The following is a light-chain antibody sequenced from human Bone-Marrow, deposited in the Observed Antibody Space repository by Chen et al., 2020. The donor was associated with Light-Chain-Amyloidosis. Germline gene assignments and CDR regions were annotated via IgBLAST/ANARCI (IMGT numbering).Light chain of an antibody. CDR2: EDD. CDR3: QSYQGSSQGV. Sequence: NFMLTQPHSVSESPGKTVIISCTRSSGSIATNYVQWYQQRPGSSPTTVIYEDDQRPSGVPDRFSGSIDRSANSADLTISGLKTEDEADYYCQSYQGSSQGVFGGGTKLTVL. CDR1: SGSIATNY. J-gene: IGLJ3*02. V-gene: IGLV6-57*01.